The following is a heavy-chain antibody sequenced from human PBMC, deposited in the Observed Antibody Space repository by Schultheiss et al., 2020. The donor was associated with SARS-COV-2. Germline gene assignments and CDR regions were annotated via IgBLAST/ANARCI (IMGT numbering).Heavy chain of an antibody. CDR3: ARGYCSGGSCFHFDY. D-gene: IGHD2-15*01. V-gene: IGHV4-39*07. CDR2: INHSGST. CDR1: GGSISSGDYY. Sequence: SQTLSLTCTVSGGSISSGDYYWGWIRQPPGKGLEWIGEINHSGSTNYNPSLKSRVTISVDTSKNQFSLKLSSVTAADTAVYYCARGYCSGGSCFHFDYWGQGTLVTVSS. J-gene: IGHJ4*02.